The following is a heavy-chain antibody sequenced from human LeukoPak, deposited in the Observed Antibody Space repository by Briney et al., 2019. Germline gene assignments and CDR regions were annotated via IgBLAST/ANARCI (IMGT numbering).Heavy chain of an antibody. J-gene: IGHJ4*02. Sequence: GGSLRLSCAASGFTFSNAWMSWVRQAPGKGLEWVGRIKSKTDGGTTDYAAPMKRRFTISRDDSQNPLYMQMTSLKTEDTAVYYCTTAIAVAGTGEGYYFDYWGQGTLVTVSS. CDR1: GFTFSNAW. D-gene: IGHD6-19*01. V-gene: IGHV3-15*01. CDR3: TTAIAVAGTGEGYYFDY. CDR2: IKSKTDGGTT.